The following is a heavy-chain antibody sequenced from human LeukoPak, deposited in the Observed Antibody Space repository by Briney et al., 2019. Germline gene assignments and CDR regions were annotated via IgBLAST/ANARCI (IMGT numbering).Heavy chain of an antibody. Sequence: GESLKISCKGFGYDFRNYWIGWVRQMPGKGLEWMGIIYPDDSDTRYSPSFEGQVTVSAAKSISTAYPQWSSLKTSDTAMYYCARRSSIGSPLFDYWGQGTLVTVSS. D-gene: IGHD5/OR15-5a*01. V-gene: IGHV5-51*01. J-gene: IGHJ4*02. CDR1: GYDFRNYW. CDR2: IYPDDSDT. CDR3: ARRSSIGSPLFDY.